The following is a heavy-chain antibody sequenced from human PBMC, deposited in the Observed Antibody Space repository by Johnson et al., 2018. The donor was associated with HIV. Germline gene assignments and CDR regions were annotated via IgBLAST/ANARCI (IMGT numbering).Heavy chain of an antibody. J-gene: IGHJ3*02. V-gene: IGHV3-20*04. CDR1: GFIFDEYG. D-gene: IGHD6-19*01. Sequence: VQLVESGGGVVRPGGSLRLSCATSGFIFDEYGMSWVRQVPGKGLEWVSVIYSGGSTYYADSVKGRFTISRDNSKNTLYLQMNSLRVEDTALYYCARDRARWSSGWYNDAFDIWGQGTMVTVSS. CDR2: IYSGGST. CDR3: ARDRARWSSGWYNDAFDI.